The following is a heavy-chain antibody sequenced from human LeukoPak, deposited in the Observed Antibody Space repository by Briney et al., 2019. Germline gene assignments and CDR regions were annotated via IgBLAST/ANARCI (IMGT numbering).Heavy chain of an antibody. CDR1: GGSFSGYY. D-gene: IGHD3-10*01. CDR2: INHSGST. CDR3: ARGYVLLAY. J-gene: IGHJ4*02. V-gene: IGHV4-34*01. Sequence: PSETLSLTCAVYGGSFSGYYWSWIRQPPGKGLEWIGEINHSGSTNYNPSLKSRVTISVDTSKNQFSLKLSSVTAADTAVYYCARGYVLLAYWGQGTLVTVSS.